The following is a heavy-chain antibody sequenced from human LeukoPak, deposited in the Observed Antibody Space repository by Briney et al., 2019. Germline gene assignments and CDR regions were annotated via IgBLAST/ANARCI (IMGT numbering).Heavy chain of an antibody. CDR3: AKKGYSFGWRDSYYFDY. CDR1: GFSFSSYG. V-gene: IGHV3-30*18. CDR2: ISYDGSNK. Sequence: DPGGSLRLSCAASGFSFSSYGMHWVRQAPGKGREWLAVISYDGSNKYYADSVKGRFTISRDNCKNSLYLQMNRLRAEDTAVYYCAKKGYSFGWRDSYYFDYWGQGTLVSVPS. D-gene: IGHD6-19*01. J-gene: IGHJ4*02.